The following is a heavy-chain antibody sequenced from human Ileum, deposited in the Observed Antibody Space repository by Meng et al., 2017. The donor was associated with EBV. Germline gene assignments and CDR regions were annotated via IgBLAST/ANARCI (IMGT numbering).Heavy chain of an antibody. Sequence: QVRLRQGGAVLLNPSEILSLTCGGYGWSFSYYYWSWIRQSPGKGLEWIGEIHPSGITNYNPSLNSRVTISVDTSKNQFSLKLTSVTAADTAMYYCTRGLDYAKQGYWGQGTLVTVSS. CDR1: GWSFSYYY. V-gene: IGHV4-34*01. D-gene: IGHD4-17*01. J-gene: IGHJ4*02. CDR2: IHPSGIT. CDR3: TRGLDYAKQGY.